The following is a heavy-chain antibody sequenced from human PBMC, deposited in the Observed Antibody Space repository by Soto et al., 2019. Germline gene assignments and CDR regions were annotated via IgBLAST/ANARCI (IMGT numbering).Heavy chain of an antibody. CDR2: ISDSSSTI. Sequence: EVQLVESGGGLVQPGGSLRLSCAASGFTFSTYTMNWVRQAPGKGLEWVSYISDSSSTIYYADSVKGRFTTSRDNAKNTLNLQMNSLRAEDTAVYYCARGYYLDYWGQGTLVTVSS. CDR3: ARGYYLDY. CDR1: GFTFSTYT. J-gene: IGHJ4*02. V-gene: IGHV3-48*01.